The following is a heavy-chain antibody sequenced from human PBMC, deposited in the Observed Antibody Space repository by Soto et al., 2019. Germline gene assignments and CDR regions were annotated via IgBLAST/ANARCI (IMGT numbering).Heavy chain of an antibody. CDR3: ARDTYSSGWSASHAFDI. CDR1: GYTFTNYG. Sequence: ASVKVACKASGYTFTNYGISWVRQAPGQGLEWMGWISAYNGNTNYAQKLQGRVTMTTDTSTSTAYMELRSLRSDDTAVYYCARDTYSSGWSASHAFDIWGQGTMVTVSS. CDR2: ISAYNGNT. V-gene: IGHV1-18*01. D-gene: IGHD6-19*01. J-gene: IGHJ3*02.